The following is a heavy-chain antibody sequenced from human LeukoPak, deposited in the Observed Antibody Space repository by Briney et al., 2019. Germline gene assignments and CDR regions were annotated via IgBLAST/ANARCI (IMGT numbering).Heavy chain of an antibody. V-gene: IGHV4-34*01. CDR3: ARGPVALPNDRLSLFFDF. J-gene: IGHJ4*02. CDR2: ASHDGDT. D-gene: IGHD2-8*01. Sequence: SETLSLTCAVYGGSFNTYYWTWIRQSPDKGLGWIGEASHDGDTNVNPSLRSRVAMSVDASKNQFSLKLTSVTAADTAVYFCARGPVALPNDRLSLFFDFWGQGNLVTVSS. CDR1: GGSFNTYY.